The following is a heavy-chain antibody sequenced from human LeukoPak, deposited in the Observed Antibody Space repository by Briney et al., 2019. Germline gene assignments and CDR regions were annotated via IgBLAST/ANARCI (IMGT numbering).Heavy chain of an antibody. J-gene: IGHJ3*02. CDR1: GDSFSSHY. Sequence: PSETLSLTCTVSGDSFSSHYWSWVRQPPGRGLEWIGYVSYIGSTNYNPSLKSRVTISVDMSKNQFSLKLSSVTAADTAVYYCARDPTTVTKGLDIWGQGTMVTVSS. D-gene: IGHD4-17*01. CDR3: ARDPTTVTKGLDI. V-gene: IGHV4-59*11. CDR2: VSYIGST.